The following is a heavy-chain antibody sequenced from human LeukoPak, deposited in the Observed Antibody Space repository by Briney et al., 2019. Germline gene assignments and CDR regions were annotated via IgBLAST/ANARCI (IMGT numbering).Heavy chain of an antibody. J-gene: IGHJ4*02. D-gene: IGHD6-19*01. Sequence: PSETLSLTCTVSGGSISSSSYYWGWIRQPPGKGLEWIGSIYYSGSTYYNPSLKSRVTISVDTSKNQFSLKLSSVTAADTAVYYCANIAVAGTVDMIFWGQGTLVTVSS. CDR3: ANIAVAGTVDMIF. CDR2: IYYSGST. V-gene: IGHV4-39*01. CDR1: GGSISSSSYY.